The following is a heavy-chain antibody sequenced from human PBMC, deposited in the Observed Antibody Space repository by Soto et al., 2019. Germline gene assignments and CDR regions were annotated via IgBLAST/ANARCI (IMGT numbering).Heavy chain of an antibody. J-gene: IGHJ4*02. Sequence: SETLSLTCTVSGGSISRGGYYWSWIRQHPGKGLEWIGYIYYSGSTYYNPSLKSRVTISVDTSKNQFSLKLSSVTAADTAVYYCAREAYDFWSGLNWGQGTLVTVSS. CDR1: GGSISRGGYY. V-gene: IGHV4-31*03. D-gene: IGHD3-3*01. CDR2: IYYSGST. CDR3: AREAYDFWSGLN.